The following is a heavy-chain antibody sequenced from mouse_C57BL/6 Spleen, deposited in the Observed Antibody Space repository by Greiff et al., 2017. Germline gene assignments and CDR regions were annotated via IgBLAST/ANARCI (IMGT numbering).Heavy chain of an antibody. Sequence: QVQLQQSGAELVRPGASVTLSCKASGYTFTDYEMHWVKQTPVHGLEWNGAIDPETGGTAYNQKFKGKAILTADTSSSTAYMELSSLTSEDSAVYYCTRGYGSSYGYFDVWGTGTTVTVSS. CDR1: GYTFTDYE. D-gene: IGHD1-1*01. CDR2: IDPETGGT. J-gene: IGHJ1*03. V-gene: IGHV1-15*01. CDR3: TRGYGSSYGYFDV.